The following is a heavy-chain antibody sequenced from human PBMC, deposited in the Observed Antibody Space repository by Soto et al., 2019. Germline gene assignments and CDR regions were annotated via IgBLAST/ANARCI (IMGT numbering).Heavy chain of an antibody. CDR1: GGSFSGYY. Sequence: SETLSLTCAVYGGSFSGYYWSWIRQPPGKGLEWIGEINHSGSTNYNPSLKSRVTISVDTSKNQFSLKLSSVTAADTAVYYCARDLWFGELLADYYSGMAVWGQWTTLTVS. CDR2: INHSGST. J-gene: IGHJ6*02. D-gene: IGHD3-10*01. CDR3: ARDLWFGELLADYYSGMAV. V-gene: IGHV4-34*01.